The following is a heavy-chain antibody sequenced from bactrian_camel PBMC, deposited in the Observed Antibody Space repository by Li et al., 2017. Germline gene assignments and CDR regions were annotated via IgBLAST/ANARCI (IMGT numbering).Heavy chain of an antibody. Sequence: HVQLVESGGGSVQAGGSLRLSCQASGYTYSSYCMGWFRQAPGKERERVASIDSVGNTNYADSVKGRFTISRDHAKNTLYLQMNSLKPEDTAMYYCAADEPPSPPTDAVLAGYLLDFWGKGTQVTVS. D-gene: IGHD3*01. CDR2: IDSVGNT. CDR1: GYTYSSYC. V-gene: IGHV3S6*01. J-gene: IGHJ7*01.